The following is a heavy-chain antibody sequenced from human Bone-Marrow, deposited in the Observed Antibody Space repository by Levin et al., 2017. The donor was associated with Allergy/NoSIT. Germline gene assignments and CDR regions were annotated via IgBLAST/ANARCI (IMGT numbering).Heavy chain of an antibody. J-gene: IGHJ3*02. CDR2: ISSSGATI. Sequence: PGGSLRLSCEASGFTLTDYYMSWIRQSPGKGLEWLSHISSSGATINYAESVRGRFTISRDSAQNSLYLELRNLGVEDTATYYCARDPGAIPTESFDIWGQGTLLTVSS. CDR1: GFTLTDYY. CDR3: ARDPGAIPTESFDI. D-gene: IGHD2-2*02. V-gene: IGHV3-11*01.